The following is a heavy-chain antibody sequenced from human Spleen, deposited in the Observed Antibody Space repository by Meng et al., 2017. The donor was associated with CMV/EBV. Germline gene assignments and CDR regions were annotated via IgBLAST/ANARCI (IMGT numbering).Heavy chain of an antibody. D-gene: IGHD3-10*01. CDR3: ARDYYGSGQLDP. Sequence: GGSLRLSCAASGFTFSSYVMNWVRQAPGKGLEWVAVVSYDGTNKYYADSVKGRFTISRDNSKNTLYLQMNSLRAEDTAVYYCARDYYGSGQLDPWGQGTLVTVSS. V-gene: IGHV3-30-3*01. CDR2: VSYDGTNK. J-gene: IGHJ5*02. CDR1: GFTFSSYV.